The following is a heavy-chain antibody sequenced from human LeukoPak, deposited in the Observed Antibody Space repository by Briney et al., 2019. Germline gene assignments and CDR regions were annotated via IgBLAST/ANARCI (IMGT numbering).Heavy chain of an antibody. J-gene: IGHJ6*03. Sequence: SETLSLTCIFSGGSISNYYWGWIRQPPGKGLEWIGYIYYSGSTNYNPSLNSRVTISVDTYKNQFFLKLSSVTAADTAVYYCARARGYSYGYEDYYYYFYMDVWGKGTTVTVSS. CDR1: GGSISNYY. D-gene: IGHD5-18*01. V-gene: IGHV4-59*01. CDR2: IYYSGST. CDR3: ARARGYSYGYEDYYYYFYMDV.